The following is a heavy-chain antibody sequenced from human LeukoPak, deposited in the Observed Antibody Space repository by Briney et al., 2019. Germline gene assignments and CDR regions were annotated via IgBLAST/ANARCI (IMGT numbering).Heavy chain of an antibody. CDR3: ARENGGVLWFGELFY. J-gene: IGHJ4*02. Sequence: GGSLRLSCAASGSTFSSYAMHWVRQAPGKGLEWVAVISYDGSNKYYADSVKGRFTISRDNSKNTLYLQMNSLRAEDTAVYYCARENGGVLWFGELFYWGQGTLVTVSS. D-gene: IGHD3-10*01. CDR1: GSTFSSYA. V-gene: IGHV3-30-3*01. CDR2: ISYDGSNK.